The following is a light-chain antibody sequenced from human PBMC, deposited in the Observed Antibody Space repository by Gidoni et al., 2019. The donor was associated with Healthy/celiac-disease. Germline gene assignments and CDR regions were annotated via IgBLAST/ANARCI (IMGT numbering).Light chain of an antibody. Sequence: QSALTQPASVSWSPGQSITISCTGTSSDVGSYNLVSWYQQHPGKAPKLMIYEGSKRPSGVSNRFSGSKSGNTASLTISGLQAEDEADYYCCSYAGSIHWVFGGGTKLTVL. V-gene: IGLV2-23*01. J-gene: IGLJ3*02. CDR1: SSDVGSYNL. CDR3: CSYAGSIHWV. CDR2: EGS.